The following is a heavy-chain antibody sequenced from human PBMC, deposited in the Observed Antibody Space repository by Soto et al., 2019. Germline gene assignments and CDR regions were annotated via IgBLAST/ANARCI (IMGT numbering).Heavy chain of an antibody. V-gene: IGHV4-61*01. CDR3: VRTPTSPRRFDS. CDR2: IYYSGLT. D-gene: IGHD2-15*01. Sequence: SETLSLTCTVSGGSVSSGRYYWSWIRQPPGTGLEWIGYIYYSGLTNYSPSLKSRVAISIDTSKNQFSLILSSVTAADTAVYYCVRTPTSPRRFDSWGQGTLVTVSS. J-gene: IGHJ5*01. CDR1: GGSVSSGRYY.